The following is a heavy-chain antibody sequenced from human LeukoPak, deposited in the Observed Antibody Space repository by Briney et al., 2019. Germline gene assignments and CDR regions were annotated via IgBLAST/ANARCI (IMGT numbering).Heavy chain of an antibody. CDR2: MNPNSGNT. J-gene: IGHJ4*02. D-gene: IGHD6-19*01. CDR3: AREGIAVAAVDY. CDR1: GYTFTSYD. Sequence: ASVKVSCKASGYTFTSYDINWVRQATGQGLEWMGWMNPNSGNTSYAQKFQGRVTMTRNTSISTAYMELSSLRSEDTAVYYCAREGIAVAAVDYWGQGTLVTVSS. V-gene: IGHV1-8*01.